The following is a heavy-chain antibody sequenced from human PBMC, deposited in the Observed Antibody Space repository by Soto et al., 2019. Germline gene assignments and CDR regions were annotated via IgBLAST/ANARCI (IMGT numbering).Heavy chain of an antibody. V-gene: IGHV3-30-3*01. CDR3: ARDLSGSTPYYFDY. D-gene: IGHD1-26*01. Sequence: QVQLVESGGGVVQPGRSLRLSCAASRFTFSNYAIHWVRQAPDRGLEWVAVLSYDGSDKYYADSVKGRFTISRDNSKSTLYLQMDSLRAEDTAMYYCARDLSGSTPYYFDYWGQGTLVTVSS. CDR2: LSYDGSDK. CDR1: RFTFSNYA. J-gene: IGHJ4*02.